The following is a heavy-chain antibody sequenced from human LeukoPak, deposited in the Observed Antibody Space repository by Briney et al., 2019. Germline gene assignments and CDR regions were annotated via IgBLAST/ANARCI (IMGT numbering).Heavy chain of an antibody. CDR3: ATGPPSHIVVVPAAMPFDY. J-gene: IGHJ4*02. CDR2: FDPEDGET. CDR1: GYTLTELS. V-gene: IGHV1-24*01. D-gene: IGHD2-2*01. Sequence: GASVKVSCKVSGYTLTELSMHWVRQAPGKGLEWMGGFDPEDGETIYAQKFQGRVTMTEDTSTDTAYMELSSPRSEDTAVYYCATGPPSHIVVVPAAMPFDYWGQGTLVTVSS.